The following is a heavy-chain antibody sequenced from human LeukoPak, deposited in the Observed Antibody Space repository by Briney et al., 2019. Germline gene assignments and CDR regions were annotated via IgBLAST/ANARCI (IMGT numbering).Heavy chain of an antibody. V-gene: IGHV1-2*02. D-gene: IGHD2-2*01. Sequence: ASVKVSCKASGYTFTDYYMHWVRQAPGQGFEWMGWINPNDGDTNYAQKFQGRVTMTRDTSISTAHMEVSRLRPDDTAVYYCARANFLYCSSSTCLFDYWGQATLVTVSS. CDR2: INPNDGDT. CDR3: ARANFLYCSSSTCLFDY. J-gene: IGHJ4*02. CDR1: GYTFTDYY.